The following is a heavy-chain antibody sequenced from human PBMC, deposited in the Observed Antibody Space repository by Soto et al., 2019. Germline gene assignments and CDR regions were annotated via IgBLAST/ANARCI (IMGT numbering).Heavy chain of an antibody. V-gene: IGHV1-69*02. CDR2: IIPILGIA. J-gene: IGHJ4*02. D-gene: IGHD4-17*01. CDR1: GGTFSSYT. CDR3: ARVDDGEYVFDY. Sequence: QVQLVQSGAEVKKPGSSVKVSCKASGGTFSSYTISWVRQAPGQGLEWMGRIIPILGIANYAQKFQGRVTITADKSTSTAYMELSSLRSEDTAVYSCARVDDGEYVFDYWGEGTLVTFSS.